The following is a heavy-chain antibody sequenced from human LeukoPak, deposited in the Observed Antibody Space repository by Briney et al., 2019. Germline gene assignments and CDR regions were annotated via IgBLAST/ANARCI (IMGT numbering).Heavy chain of an antibody. J-gene: IGHJ5*02. Sequence: GGSLRVSCAASGFTFSSYSMNWVRQAPGNGLEWVSSISSSSSYIYYADSVKGRFTISRDNAKNSLYLQMNSLRAEDTAVYYCAGNHYYDSSGYPRSRPWGQGTLVTVSS. CDR1: GFTFSSYS. D-gene: IGHD3-22*01. V-gene: IGHV3-21*01. CDR2: ISSSSSYI. CDR3: AGNHYYDSSGYPRSRP.